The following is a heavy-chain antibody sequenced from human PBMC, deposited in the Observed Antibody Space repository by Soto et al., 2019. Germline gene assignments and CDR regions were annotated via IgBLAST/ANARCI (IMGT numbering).Heavy chain of an antibody. CDR3: ARRSSIAARGHNWFDP. V-gene: IGHV4-59*01. CDR1: GGSISSYY. D-gene: IGHD6-6*01. J-gene: IGHJ5*02. CDR2: IYYSGST. Sequence: SSETLSLTCTDSGGSISSYYWSWIRQPPGKGLEWIGYIYYSGSTNYNPSLKSRVTISVDTSKNQFSLKLSSVTAADTAVYYCARRSSIAARGHNWFDPWGQGTLVTVSS.